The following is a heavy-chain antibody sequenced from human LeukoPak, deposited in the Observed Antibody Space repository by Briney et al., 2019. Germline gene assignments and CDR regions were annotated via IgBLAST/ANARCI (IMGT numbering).Heavy chain of an antibody. CDR2: INSSGST. V-gene: IGHV4-34*01. D-gene: IGHD4-17*01. Sequence: SGSLCLSCAAYGGSFSGYYRSWIRQPPGKGLEWVGEINSSGSTNYNQSLKSAGTISVDTSKNKYSLKLSSVNPADTAVYYCASGRSTTETTWYYFYYWGRGTLVTVSS. CDR3: ASGRSTTETTWYYFYY. J-gene: IGHJ4*02. CDR1: GGSFSGYY.